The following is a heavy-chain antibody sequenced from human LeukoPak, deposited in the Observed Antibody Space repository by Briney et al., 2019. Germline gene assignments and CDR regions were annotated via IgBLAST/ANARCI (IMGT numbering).Heavy chain of an antibody. CDR3: TTDSYCSTTTCYASSNYYYGLDA. D-gene: IGHD2-2*01. J-gene: IGHJ6*02. CDR1: GFTFSNAW. CDR2: IYRNAGGGTT. V-gene: IGHV3-15*05. Sequence: GGSLRLSCAASGFTFSNAWMTWVRQAPGKGLEWVGRIYRNAGGGTTDYAAPVKGRFTISRDDSKNTLYLQMNSLKTEDTAVYYCTTDSYCSTTTCYASSNYYYGLDAWGQGTSVTVSS.